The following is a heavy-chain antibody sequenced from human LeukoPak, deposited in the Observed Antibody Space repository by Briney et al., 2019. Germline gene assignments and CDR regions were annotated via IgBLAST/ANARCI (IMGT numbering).Heavy chain of an antibody. CDR1: GYTFTGYY. D-gene: IGHD3-22*01. CDR2: INPNSGGT. J-gene: IGHJ4*02. CDR3: ARGRYYYGSSAYYFEY. V-gene: IGHV1-2*02. Sequence: GASVKVSSKASGYTFTGYYMHWVRQAPGQGLEWMGWINPNSGGTNYAQKFQGRVTMTRDTSISTAYMELSRLRSDDTAVYYCARGRYYYGSSAYYFEYWGQGALVTVSS.